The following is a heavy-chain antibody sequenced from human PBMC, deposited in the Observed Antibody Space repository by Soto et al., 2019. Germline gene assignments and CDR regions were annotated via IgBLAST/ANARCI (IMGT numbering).Heavy chain of an antibody. CDR1: GYTFTSYG. D-gene: IGHD4-17*01. Sequence: ASVKVSCKASGYTFTSYGISWVRQAPGQGLEWMGWISAYNGNTNYAQKLQGRVTMTTDTSTSTAYMELRSLRSDDTAVYYCARDLHDYGDYVDRYYYYYMDVWGKGTTVTVSS. CDR3: ARDLHDYGDYVDRYYYYYMDV. V-gene: IGHV1-18*01. J-gene: IGHJ6*03. CDR2: ISAYNGNT.